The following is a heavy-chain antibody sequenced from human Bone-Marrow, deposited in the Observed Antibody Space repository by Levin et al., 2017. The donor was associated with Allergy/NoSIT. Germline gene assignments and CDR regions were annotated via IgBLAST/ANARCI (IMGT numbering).Heavy chain of an antibody. CDR2: IEKDGNEM. D-gene: IGHD6-19*01. CDR1: GFTFNLYW. CDR3: GTDVGIAVADRNY. J-gene: IGHJ4*02. V-gene: IGHV3-7*01. Sequence: GESLKISCAASGFTFNLYWMNWIRQAPGKGLEWVANIEKDGNEMHYVDSVEGRFTISRDNAKNVLYLEMSSLRVEDTALYYCGTDVGIAVADRNYWGQGVLVAVSS.